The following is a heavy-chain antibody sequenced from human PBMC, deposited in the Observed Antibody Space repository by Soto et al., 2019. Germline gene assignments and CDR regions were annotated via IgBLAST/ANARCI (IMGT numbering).Heavy chain of an antibody. V-gene: IGHV3-30*18. CDR2: ISYDGSNK. CDR3: AKVGRYSSGWYGVLDY. D-gene: IGHD6-19*01. J-gene: IGHJ4*02. CDR1: GFTFSSYG. Sequence: GGSLRLSCAASGFTFSSYGMHWVRQAPGKGLEWVAVISYDGSNKYYADSVKGRFTISRDNSKNTLYLQMNSLRAEDTAVYYCAKVGRYSSGWYGVLDYWGQGTLVTVSS.